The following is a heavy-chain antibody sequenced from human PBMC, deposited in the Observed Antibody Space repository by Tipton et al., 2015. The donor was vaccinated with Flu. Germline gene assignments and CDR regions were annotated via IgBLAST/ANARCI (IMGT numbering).Heavy chain of an antibody. J-gene: IGHJ3*02. CDR2: VNHSRP. Sequence: TLSLTCSVSGDSVGSDFYWGWIRQPPGKGLEWIGEVNHSRPNPSLKSRVMISVDTSKNQFFLNLYSVTAADTAVYYCRGSNDGFDTWGQGTMVTVAS. CDR3: RGSNDGFDT. V-gene: IGHV4-34*01. CDR1: GDSVGSDFY.